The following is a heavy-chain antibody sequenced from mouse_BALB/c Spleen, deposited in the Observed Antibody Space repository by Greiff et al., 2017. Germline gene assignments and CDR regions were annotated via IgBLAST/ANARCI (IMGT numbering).Heavy chain of an antibody. J-gene: IGHJ1*01. D-gene: IGHD2-14*01. Sequence: EVKLMESGGGLVKPGGSLKLSCAASGFTFSDYYMYWVRQTPEKRLEWVATISDGGSYTYYPDSVKGRFTISRDNAKNNLYLQMSSLKSEDTAMYYCARRGTTDFDVWGAGTTVTVSS. V-gene: IGHV5-4*02. CDR1: GFTFSDYY. CDR3: ARRGTTDFDV. CDR2: ISDGGSYT.